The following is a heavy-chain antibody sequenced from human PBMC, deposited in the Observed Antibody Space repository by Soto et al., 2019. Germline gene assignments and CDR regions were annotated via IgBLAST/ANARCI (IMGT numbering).Heavy chain of an antibody. J-gene: IGHJ3*02. D-gene: IGHD6-19*01. V-gene: IGHV1-3*05. CDR2: INAGNGNT. CDR3: ARVRLQWLNAFDI. CDR1: GYTFTSYA. Sequence: QVQLVPSGAEEKKPGASVKVSCKASGYTFTSYAMHWVRQAPGQRLEWMGWINAGNGNTKYSQKFQGRVTITRDTSASTAYMELSSLRSEDTAVYYCARVRLQWLNAFDIWGQGTMVTVSS.